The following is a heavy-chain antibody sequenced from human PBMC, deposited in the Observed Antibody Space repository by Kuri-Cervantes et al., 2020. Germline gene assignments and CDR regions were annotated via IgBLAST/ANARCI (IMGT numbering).Heavy chain of an antibody. J-gene: IGHJ4*02. V-gene: IGHV3-11*01. Sequence: LTCAASGFTFSDYYMSWIRQAPGKGLEWVSDITSGGTIYYADSVKGRLTISRDNAQNSLSLQMNSLRAENTAVYYCARRLASGSYQRLDYWGQGTLITVSS. CDR1: GFTFSDYY. CDR3: ARRLASGSYQRLDY. CDR2: ITSGGTI. D-gene: IGHD1-26*01.